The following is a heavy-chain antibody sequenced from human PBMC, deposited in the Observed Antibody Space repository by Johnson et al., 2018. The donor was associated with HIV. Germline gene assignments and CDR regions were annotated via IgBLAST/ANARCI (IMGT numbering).Heavy chain of an antibody. CDR2: ISYDGSNK. J-gene: IGHJ3*02. CDR1: GFTFSSYA. D-gene: IGHD6-6*01. CDR3: ASTRLGAFDI. V-gene: IGHV3-30*14. Sequence: QVQLVESGGGVVQPGRSLRLSCAASGFTFSSYAMHWVRQAPGKGLAWVAVISYDGSNKYYADSVKGRFTISRDNSKNTLYLQMDSLRVEDTAVYYCASTRLGAFDIWGQGTMVTVSS.